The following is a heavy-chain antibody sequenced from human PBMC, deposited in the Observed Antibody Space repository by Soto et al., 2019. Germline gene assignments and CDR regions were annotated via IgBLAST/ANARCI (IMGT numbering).Heavy chain of an antibody. V-gene: IGHV1-18*01. CDR1: GYTFTDYG. D-gene: IGHD1-26*01. CDR3: ARDQYAVGGDF. J-gene: IGHJ4*02. CDR2: INTYNGKT. Sequence: QVQLVQSGAEVKKPGASVKVSCKASGYTFTDYGVSWVRQAPGQGLEWMGWINTYNGKTNYAPKVQARVTMTTDTSTTIAYMELRSLKSDDTAVYFCARDQYAVGGDFWGQGTLVTVSS.